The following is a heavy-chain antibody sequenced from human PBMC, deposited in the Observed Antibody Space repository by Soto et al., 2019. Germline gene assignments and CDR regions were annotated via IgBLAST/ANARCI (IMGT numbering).Heavy chain of an antibody. J-gene: IGHJ1*01. Sequence: ASVKVSCKASGYTFTRYDINWVRQATGQGLEWMGWMNPNSGNTGYAQKFQGRVTMTRNTSISTAYTELSSLRSEDTAVYYCARAVRVAVNYFQNCGQGTLVTLAS. D-gene: IGHD3-10*01. CDR2: MNPNSGNT. V-gene: IGHV1-8*01. CDR1: GYTFTRYD. CDR3: ARAVRVAVNYFQN.